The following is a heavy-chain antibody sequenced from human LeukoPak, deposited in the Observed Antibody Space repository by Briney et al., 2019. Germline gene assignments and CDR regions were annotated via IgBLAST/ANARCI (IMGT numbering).Heavy chain of an antibody. J-gene: IGHJ6*03. CDR3: TASSFDYGDYLDYYYYYMDV. Sequence: GGSLRLSCAASGFTFSNAWMSWVRQAPGKGLEWVGRIKSKTDGGTTDYAAPVKGRFTISRDDSKNTLYLQMNSLKTEDTAVYYCTASSFDYGDYLDYYYYYMDVWGKGTTVTVSS. CDR1: GFTFSNAW. CDR2: IKSKTDGGTT. D-gene: IGHD4-17*01. V-gene: IGHV3-15*01.